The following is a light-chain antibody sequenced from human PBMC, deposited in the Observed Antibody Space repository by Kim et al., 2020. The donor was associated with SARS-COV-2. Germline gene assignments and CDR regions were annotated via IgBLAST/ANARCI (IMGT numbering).Light chain of an antibody. V-gene: IGLV1-51*01. CDR2: DNN. Sequence: GQKVPISCSGSSSNIGNNYVSWYQQLPGTAPKLIIYDNNKRPSGIPDRFSGSKSGTSATLGITGLQTGDEADYYCGTWDSSLSAWVFGGGTQLTVL. CDR3: GTWDSSLSAWV. J-gene: IGLJ3*02. CDR1: SSNIGNNY.